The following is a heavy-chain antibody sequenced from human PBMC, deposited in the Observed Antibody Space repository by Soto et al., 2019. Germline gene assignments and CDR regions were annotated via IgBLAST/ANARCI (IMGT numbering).Heavy chain of an antibody. CDR2: IYYSGST. J-gene: IGHJ4*02. CDR1: GGSISSSSYY. Sequence: NPSETLSLTCTVSGGSISSSSYYWGWIRQPPGKGLEWIGSIYYSGSTYYNPSLKSRVTISVDTSKNQFSLKLSSVTAADTAVYYCARHRSTAQSYFDYWGQGTLVTVSS. D-gene: IGHD4-17*01. CDR3: ARHRSTAQSYFDY. V-gene: IGHV4-39*01.